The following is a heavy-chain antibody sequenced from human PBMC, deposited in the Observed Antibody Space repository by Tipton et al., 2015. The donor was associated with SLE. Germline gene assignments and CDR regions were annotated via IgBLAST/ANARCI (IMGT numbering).Heavy chain of an antibody. V-gene: IGHV4-59*08. CDR2: VFNSGSP. CDR3: AVPWHNWNDEGAFDI. Sequence: GLVKPSETLSLSCSVSGGSIKNFYWSWIRQPPGKGLEWIGHVFNSGSPNYNPSLRSRVSILVDKSKNQFSLKMTSVTAAGTAMYYCAVPWHNWNDEGAFDIWGQGTMVIVSS. CDR1: GGSIKNFY. J-gene: IGHJ3*02. D-gene: IGHD1-1*01.